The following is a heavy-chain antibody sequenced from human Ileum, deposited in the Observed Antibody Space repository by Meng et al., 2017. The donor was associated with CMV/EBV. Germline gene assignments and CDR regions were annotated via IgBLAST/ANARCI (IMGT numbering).Heavy chain of an antibody. V-gene: IGHV1-18*01. J-gene: IGHJ4*02. CDR1: GYTFNKVG. D-gene: IGHD6-6*01. CDR2: VSPYSRHS. Sequence: QLVQSGPEVKRPGVSVKVSCKASGYTFNKVGISWVRQAPGQGLEWLGWVSPYSRHSKSAQKFNDRVTMTTDISTGTAYMDLRGLRSDDTAVYYCARDHASSSQLLDYWGQGTLVTVSS. CDR3: ARDHASSSQLLDY.